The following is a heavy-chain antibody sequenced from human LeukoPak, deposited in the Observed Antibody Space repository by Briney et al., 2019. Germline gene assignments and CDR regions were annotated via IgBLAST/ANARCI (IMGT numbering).Heavy chain of an antibody. V-gene: IGHV4-59*12. CDR1: GGSISSYY. CDR2: IYYSGST. Sequence: TLSLTCTVSGGSISSYYWSWIRQPPGKGLEWIGYIYYSGSTNYNPSLKSRVTISVDTSKNQFSLKLSSVTAADTAVYYCARELFPGGNYFDYWGQGTLVTVSS. D-gene: IGHD2-21*01. CDR3: ARELFPGGNYFDY. J-gene: IGHJ4*02.